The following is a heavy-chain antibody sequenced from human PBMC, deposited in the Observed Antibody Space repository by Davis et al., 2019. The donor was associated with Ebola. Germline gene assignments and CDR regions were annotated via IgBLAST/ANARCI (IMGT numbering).Heavy chain of an antibody. V-gene: IGHV4-39*07. CDR3: ASAYSSSSGSYFDY. J-gene: IGHJ4*02. CDR2: IYYSGST. Sequence: PSETLSLTCTVSGGSISSSSYYWGWIRQPPGKGLEWIGSIYYSGSTYYNPSLKSRVTISVDTSKNQFSLKLSSVTAADTAVYYCASAYSSSSGSYFDYWGQGTLVTVSS. CDR1: GGSISSSSYY. D-gene: IGHD6-6*01.